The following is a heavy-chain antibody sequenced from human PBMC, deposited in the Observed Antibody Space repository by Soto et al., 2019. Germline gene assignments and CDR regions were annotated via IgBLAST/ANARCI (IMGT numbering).Heavy chain of an antibody. CDR3: ARDSPGGDGDYYFDC. CDR1: GFSVISNY. D-gene: IGHD4-17*01. J-gene: IGHJ4*02. Sequence: EVQLVESGGGLIQPGGSLRLSCAASGFSVISNYMTWVRQAPGKGLEWVSVIYSGGSTYYADSVKGRFTVSRDNSKNTLFLQMNSMRAEDTAVYYCARDSPGGDGDYYFDCWGQGTLVTVSS. V-gene: IGHV3-66*01. CDR2: IYSGGST.